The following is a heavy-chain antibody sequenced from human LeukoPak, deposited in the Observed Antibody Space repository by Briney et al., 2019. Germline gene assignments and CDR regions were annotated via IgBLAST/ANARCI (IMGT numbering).Heavy chain of an antibody. Sequence: GGSLRLSCAASGFIFGSYWMHWVRQAPGKGLEWVSGISWNSGSIGYADSVKGRFTTSRDNAKNSLYLQMNSLRAEDTALYYCAKDISRQIAAAGTDYWGQGTLVTVSS. J-gene: IGHJ4*02. CDR3: AKDISRQIAAAGTDY. V-gene: IGHV3-9*01. CDR1: GFIFGSYW. D-gene: IGHD6-13*01. CDR2: ISWNSGSI.